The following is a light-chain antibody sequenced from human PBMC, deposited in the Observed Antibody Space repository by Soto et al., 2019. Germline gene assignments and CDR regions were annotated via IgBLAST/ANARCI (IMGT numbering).Light chain of an antibody. V-gene: IGKV3-20*01. CDR1: QSVSRNY. CDR2: GAS. J-gene: IGKJ1*01. CDR3: QQYVSSPRT. Sequence: EIVLTQSPGTLSLSPGERATLSCRASQSVSRNYLAWYQQKPGQAPRLLIYGASNRATGIPDRFSGSGSGTDFTLTISRLEPEEFAVYYCQQYVSSPRTFGQGTKVEIK.